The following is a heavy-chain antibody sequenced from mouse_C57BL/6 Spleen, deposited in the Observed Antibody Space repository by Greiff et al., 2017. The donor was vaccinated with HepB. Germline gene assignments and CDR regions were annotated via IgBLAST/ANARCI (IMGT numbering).Heavy chain of an antibody. CDR1: GYTFTSYW. J-gene: IGHJ2*01. CDR3: ARGSKPVGYYFDY. Sequence: VQLQQPGAELVKPGASVKMSCKVSGYTFTSYWMTWVKQRPGQGLEWIGDIYPGSGSTNYNEKFKSKATLTVDTSSSTAYMQLSSLTSEDSAVYYCARGSKPVGYYFDYWGQGTTLTVSS. CDR2: IYPGSGST. V-gene: IGHV1-55*01. D-gene: IGHD1-2*01.